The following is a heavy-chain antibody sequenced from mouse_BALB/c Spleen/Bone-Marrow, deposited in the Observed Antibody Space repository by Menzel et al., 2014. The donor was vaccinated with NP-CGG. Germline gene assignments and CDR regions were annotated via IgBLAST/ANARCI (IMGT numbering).Heavy chain of an antibody. CDR2: IYPSDNYT. J-gene: IGHJ2*01. CDR1: VYTFTSYW. D-gene: IGHD2-3*01. Sequence: VQMQQSRSELERPEASVQLPCRTSVYTFTSYWINWVKQRPGQGLEWIGNIYPSDNYTNYNQKFKDKATLTVDISPTTAYMQLSSPTSEDSAVYYCTRTYENFDYWRQCTTFPVSS. V-gene: IGHV1-69*02. CDR3: TRTYENFDY.